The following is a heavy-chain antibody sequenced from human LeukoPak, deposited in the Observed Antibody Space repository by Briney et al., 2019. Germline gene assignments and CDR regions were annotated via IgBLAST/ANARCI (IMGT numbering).Heavy chain of an antibody. J-gene: IGHJ4*02. CDR1: GFTFSSYA. Sequence: GGSLRLSCAASGFTFSSYAMSWVRQAPGKGLEWVSAISGSGGSTYYADSVKGRFTISRDNSKNTLYLQMNSLRAEDTAVYYCAKDKKPVDTAMPRVYWGQGTLVTVSS. CDR3: AKDKKPVDTAMPRVY. D-gene: IGHD5-18*01. V-gene: IGHV3-23*01. CDR2: ISGSGGST.